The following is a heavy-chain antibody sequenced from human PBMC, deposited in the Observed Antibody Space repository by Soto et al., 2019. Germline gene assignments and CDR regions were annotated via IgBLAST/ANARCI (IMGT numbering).Heavy chain of an antibody. CDR1: GYTFTSYG. J-gene: IGHJ5*02. CDR2: ISAYNGNT. D-gene: IGHD2-15*01. V-gene: IGHV1-18*01. Sequence: QVQLVQSGAEVKKPGASVKVSCKASGYTFTSYGISWVRQAPGQGLEWMGWISAYNGNTNYAQKLQGRVTMTTDTSTSTAHMELRSLRSDDTAVYYCARTSMVAADRDWFDPWGQGTLVTVSS. CDR3: ARTSMVAADRDWFDP.